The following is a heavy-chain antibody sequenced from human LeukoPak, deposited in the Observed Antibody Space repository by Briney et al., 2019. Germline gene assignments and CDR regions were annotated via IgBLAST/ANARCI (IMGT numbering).Heavy chain of an antibody. D-gene: IGHD1-26*01. CDR3: ASSYRGKYRAFDS. J-gene: IGHJ3*02. CDR2: IWYDGSNK. V-gene: IGHV3-33*01. CDR1: GFTFSNYG. Sequence: GGSLRLSCAASGFTFSNYGMHWVRQAPGKGLEWVAVIWYDGSNKYYAESVKGRFTISRDNSKNTLYLQMNSLRAEDTAVYYCASSYRGKYRAFDSWGQGTMVTVSS.